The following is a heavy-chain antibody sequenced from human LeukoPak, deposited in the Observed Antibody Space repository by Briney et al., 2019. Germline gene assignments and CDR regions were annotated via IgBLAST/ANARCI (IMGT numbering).Heavy chain of an antibody. CDR2: IYYSGST. V-gene: IGHV4-59*08. CDR1: GGSISSYY. D-gene: IGHD6-13*01. CDR3: ARRADIAAAGTFDY. Sequence: SETLSLTCTVSGGSISSYYWSWIRQPPGKGLEWIGYIYYSGSTNYNPSLKSRVTISVDTSKNQFSLELSSVTAADTAVYYCARRADIAAAGTFDYWGQGTLVTVSS. J-gene: IGHJ4*02.